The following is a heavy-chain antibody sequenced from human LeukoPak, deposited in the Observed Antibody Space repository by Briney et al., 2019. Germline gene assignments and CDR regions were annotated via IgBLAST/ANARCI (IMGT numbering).Heavy chain of an antibody. CDR2: IRSKAYGETA. Sequence: GGSLRLSCTASGFTFGDYAMSWIRQAPGKGLEWVGFIRSKAYGETADYAASVKGRFTISRDDSKAIAYLQMNSLKTEDTAVYYCTREFSSTENWGQGTLVTVSS. CDR3: TREFSSTEN. J-gene: IGHJ4*02. CDR1: GFTFGDYA. V-gene: IGHV3-49*03. D-gene: IGHD6-13*01.